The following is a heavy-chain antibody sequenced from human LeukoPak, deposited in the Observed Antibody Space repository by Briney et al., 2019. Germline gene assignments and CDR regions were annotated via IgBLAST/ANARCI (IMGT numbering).Heavy chain of an antibody. CDR2: IYSGDST. D-gene: IGHD3-10*01. CDR3: ARHGSMTLIRGRLRYYYMDV. V-gene: IGHV3-53*01. J-gene: IGHJ6*03. CDR1: GFTVSSNY. Sequence: GGSLRLSCAASGFTVSSNYMSWVRQAPGKGLEWVSVIYSGDSTYYADSVKGRFTISRDNSKNTLYLQMNSLRAEDTAVYYCARHGSMTLIRGRLRYYYMDVWGKGTTVTVSS.